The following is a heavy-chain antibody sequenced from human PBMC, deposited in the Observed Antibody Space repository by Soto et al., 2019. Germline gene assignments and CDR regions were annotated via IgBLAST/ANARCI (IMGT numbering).Heavy chain of an antibody. D-gene: IGHD6-13*01. V-gene: IGHV4-39*07. CDR3: AREQQLVLSPHFDY. CDR2: IYYSGST. J-gene: IGHJ4*02. Sequence: PPGKGLEWLGSIYYSGSTYYNPSLKSRATISVDTSKNQFSLKLSSLRSEDTAVYYCAREQQLVLSPHFDYWGQGTLVTVSS.